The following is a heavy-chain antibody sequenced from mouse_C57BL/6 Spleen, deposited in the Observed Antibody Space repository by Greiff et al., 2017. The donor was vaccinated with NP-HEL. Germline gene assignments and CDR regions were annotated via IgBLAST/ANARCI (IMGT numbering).Heavy chain of an antibody. CDR2: IDPANGNT. D-gene: IGHD1-1*01. CDR3: ARDYYGSSSAWFAY. V-gene: IGHV14-3*01. CDR1: GFNIKNTY. J-gene: IGHJ3*01. Sequence: EVKLVESVAELVRPGASVKLSCTASGFNIKNTYMYWVKQRPEQGLEWIGRIDPANGNTKYAPKFQGKATITADTSSNTAYLQLSSLTSEDTAIYYCARDYYGSSSAWFAYWGQGTLVTVSA.